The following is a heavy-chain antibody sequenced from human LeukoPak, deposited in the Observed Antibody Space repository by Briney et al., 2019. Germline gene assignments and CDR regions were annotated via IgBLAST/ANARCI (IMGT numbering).Heavy chain of an antibody. CDR1: GGSISSYY. J-gene: IGHJ4*02. V-gene: IGHV4-59*01. Sequence: SETLSLTCIVSGGSISSYYWSWIRQPPGKGLEWIGYIYYSGSTNYNPSLKSRVTISVDTSKNQFSLKLSSVTAADTAVYYCARVSGDDILTGYYQYYFDYSGQGTLVTVSS. CDR3: ARVSGDDILTGYYQYYFDY. D-gene: IGHD3-9*01. CDR2: IYYSGST.